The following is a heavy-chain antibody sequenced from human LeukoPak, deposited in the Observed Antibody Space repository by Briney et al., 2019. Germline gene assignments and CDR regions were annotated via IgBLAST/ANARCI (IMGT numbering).Heavy chain of an antibody. CDR3: AARGRFGELSDY. J-gene: IGHJ4*02. V-gene: IGHV3-7*01. CDR1: GFTFISYW. Sequence: GSLRLSCAASGFTFISYWMSWVRQAPGKGLEWVANIKQDGSEKYYVDSVKGRFTISRDNAKNSLYLQMNSLRAEDTAVYYCAARGRFGELSDYWGQGTLVTVSS. CDR2: IKQDGSEK. D-gene: IGHD3-10*01.